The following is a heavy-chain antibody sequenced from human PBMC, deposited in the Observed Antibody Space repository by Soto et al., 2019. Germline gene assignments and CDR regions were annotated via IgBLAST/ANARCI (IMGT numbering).Heavy chain of an antibody. J-gene: IGHJ4*02. CDR1: GGSISSSSYY. Sequence: SETLSLTCTVSGGSISSSSYYWGWIRQPPGKGLEWIGSIYYSGSTYCNPSLKSRVTISVDTSKNQFSLKLSSVTAADTAVYYCARSHAEYYDFWSGYYPDYFDYWGQGTLVTVSS. CDR2: IYYSGST. D-gene: IGHD3-3*01. CDR3: ARSHAEYYDFWSGYYPDYFDY. V-gene: IGHV4-39*01.